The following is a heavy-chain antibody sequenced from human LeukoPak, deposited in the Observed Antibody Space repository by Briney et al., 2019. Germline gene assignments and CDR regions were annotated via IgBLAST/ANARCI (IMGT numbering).Heavy chain of an antibody. CDR1: GGSITSGRYY. Sequence: TSETLSLTCTVSGGSITSGRYYWSWIRQPAGKGLEWIGRTYASGNTKFNPSLKSRVAISLDTSKNQFSLKLTSVTAADTAVYYCAAGPLVYYYDYWGHDTLVTVSS. CDR2: TYASGNT. V-gene: IGHV4-61*02. D-gene: IGHD5/OR15-5a*01. J-gene: IGHJ4*01. CDR3: AAGPLVYYYDY.